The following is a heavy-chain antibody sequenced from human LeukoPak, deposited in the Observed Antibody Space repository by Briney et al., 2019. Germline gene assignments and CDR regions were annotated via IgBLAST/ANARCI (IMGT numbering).Heavy chain of an antibody. CDR2: IIPIFGTA. CDR3: ASAIDYGDYGDNYYGMDV. V-gene: IGHV1-69*13. CDR1: GGTFSSYA. Sequence: VASVNVSCKASGGTFSSYAISWVRQAPGQGLEWMGGIIPIFGTANYAQKFQGRVTITADESTSTAYMELSSLRSEDTAVYYCASAIDYGDYGDNYYGMDVWGQGTTVTVSS. J-gene: IGHJ6*02. D-gene: IGHD4-17*01.